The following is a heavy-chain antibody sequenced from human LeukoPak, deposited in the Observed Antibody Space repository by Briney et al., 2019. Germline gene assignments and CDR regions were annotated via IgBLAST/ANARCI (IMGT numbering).Heavy chain of an antibody. CDR2: INAGNGNT. Sequence: GASVKVSCKASGYTFTSYAMHWVRQAPGQRLEWMGWINAGNGNTKYSQKFQGRVTITRDTSASTAYMELSSLRSEDTAVYYCARSTLAATGDYDYWGQGTLVTVSS. V-gene: IGHV1-3*01. CDR1: GYTFTSYA. CDR3: ARSTLAATGDYDY. D-gene: IGHD6-13*01. J-gene: IGHJ4*02.